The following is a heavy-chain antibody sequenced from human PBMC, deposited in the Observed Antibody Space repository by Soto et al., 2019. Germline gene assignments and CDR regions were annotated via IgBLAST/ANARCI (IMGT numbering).Heavy chain of an antibody. D-gene: IGHD3-16*01. J-gene: IGHJ6*02. CDR1: RFTFSSYW. CDR2: IMSDGSGT. Sequence: EVQLVESGGGLVQPGGSLRLSCAASRFTFSSYWMHWVRQGPGEGLVWVSRIMSDGSGTTYADSVKGRFTISRDNAKNTLYLQMNSLRAEDTAVYHCARSRGSGGVEYNMDVWGQGTTVTVSS. V-gene: IGHV3-74*01. CDR3: ARSRGSGGVEYNMDV.